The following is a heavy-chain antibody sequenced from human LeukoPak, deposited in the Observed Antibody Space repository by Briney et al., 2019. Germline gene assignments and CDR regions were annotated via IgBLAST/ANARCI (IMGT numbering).Heavy chain of an antibody. CDR1: GFTFSSYA. CDR2: ISGSGGST. D-gene: IGHD1-26*01. CDR3: ARDLPLVGATSAPFDY. J-gene: IGHJ4*02. Sequence: GGSLRLSCAASGFTFSSYAMSWVRQAPGKGLEWVSAISGSGGSTYYADSVKGRFTISRDNSKNTLYLQMNSLRAEDTAVYYCARDLPLVGATSAPFDYWGQGTLVTVSS. V-gene: IGHV3-23*01.